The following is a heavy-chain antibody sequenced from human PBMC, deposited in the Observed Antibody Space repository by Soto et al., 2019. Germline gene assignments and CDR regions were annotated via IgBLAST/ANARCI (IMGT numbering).Heavy chain of an antibody. CDR2: ISAVSTYI. J-gene: IGHJ4*02. CDR1: GFNFGSYG. D-gene: IGHD3-10*01. V-gene: IGHV3-21*01. CDR3: ARVANIQVGGIKNYYCDY. Sequence: GGSLRLSCVASGFNFGSYGMYWVRQAPRKRLEWVSSISAVSTYIYYGDSVRGRFTPSRDNAKNSIFLQMDSLTAEDTAVYYCARVANIQVGGIKNYYCDYWGQGVPGTVSS.